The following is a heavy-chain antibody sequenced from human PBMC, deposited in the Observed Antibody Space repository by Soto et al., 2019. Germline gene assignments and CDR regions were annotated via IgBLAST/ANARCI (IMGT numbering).Heavy chain of an antibody. CDR2: IYPGDSDT. V-gene: IGHV5-51*01. J-gene: IGHJ4*02. Sequence: GESLKISCKGSGYSFLTYWIGWVRQMPGKGLEWMGIIYPGDSDTRYSPSFEGQVTISADKSSSVAYLQWSSLKASDTAMYFCVRHDGIVAPAPAHWGQGTLVTVSS. CDR1: GYSFLTYW. D-gene: IGHD3-22*01. CDR3: VRHDGIVAPAPAH.